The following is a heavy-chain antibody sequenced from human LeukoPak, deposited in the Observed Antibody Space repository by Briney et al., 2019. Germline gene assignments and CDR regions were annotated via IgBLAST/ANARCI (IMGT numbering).Heavy chain of an antibody. J-gene: IGHJ5*02. V-gene: IGHV4-39*01. CDR1: GGSISSSNYQ. CDR2: ILYSGKT. CDR3: ARQRLGELSSYLTGRNWFDP. D-gene: IGHD3-16*02. Sequence: SETLSLTCTVSGGSISSSNYQWGWIRQPPGKGLEWIGNILYSGKTHYNPSLKSRVTISVDTSKNQFSLKLSSVTAADTAVYYCARQRLGELSSYLTGRNWFDPWGQGTLVTVSS.